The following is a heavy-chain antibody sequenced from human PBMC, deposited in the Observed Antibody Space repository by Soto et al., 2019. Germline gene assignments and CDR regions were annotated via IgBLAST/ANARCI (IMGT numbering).Heavy chain of an antibody. V-gene: IGHV1-18*01. CDR2: ISADNSVT. CDR3: ARRGVLPDY. CDR1: GYTFTSYG. Sequence: QVQLVQSGVEVKKPGASLKVSCKASGYTFTSYGITWVRQAPGQGLEWMGWISADNSVTNYAQKLQGRVTMTTDTSTTTAYMELRNLRSDDTAVYYCARRGVLPDYWGQGTLVTVSS. J-gene: IGHJ4*02. D-gene: IGHD3-10*01.